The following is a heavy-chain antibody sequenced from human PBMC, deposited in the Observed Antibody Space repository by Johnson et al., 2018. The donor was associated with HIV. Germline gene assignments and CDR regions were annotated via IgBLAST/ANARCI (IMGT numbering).Heavy chain of an antibody. D-gene: IGHD1-26*01. J-gene: IGHJ3*02. Sequence: GRSLRLSCAASGFTFSSYAMHWVRQAPGKGLEWVAVISYDGSNKYYADSVKGRFTISRDNSKNTLYLQMNSLRAEDTAVYNCARDLVGGSYLLGAFDIWGQGTMVTVSS. CDR1: GFTFSSYA. CDR3: ARDLVGGSYLLGAFDI. V-gene: IGHV3-30*04. CDR2: ISYDGSNK.